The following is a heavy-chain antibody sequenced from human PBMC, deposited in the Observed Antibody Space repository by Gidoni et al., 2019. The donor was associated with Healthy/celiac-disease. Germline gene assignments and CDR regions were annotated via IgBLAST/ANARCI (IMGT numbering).Heavy chain of an antibody. CDR2: INHSGST. D-gene: IGHD6-19*01. V-gene: IGHV4-34*01. J-gene: IGHJ5*02. CDR1: GGSFSGYY. CDR3: ARCYRYSSGWYPQGVWFDP. Sequence: QVQLQQWGAGLLKPSETLSLTCAVSGGSFSGYYWSWIRQPPGKGLEWIGEINHSGSTNYNPSLKSRVTISVDTSKNQFSLKLSSVTAADTAVYYCARCYRYSSGWYPQGVWFDPWGQGTLVTVSS.